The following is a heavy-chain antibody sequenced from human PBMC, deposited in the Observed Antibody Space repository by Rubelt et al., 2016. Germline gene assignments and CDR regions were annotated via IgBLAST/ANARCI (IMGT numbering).Heavy chain of an antibody. V-gene: IGHV1-2*06. CDR1: GYTFTSYY. J-gene: IGHJ3*02. CDR2: INPNSGGT. Sequence: QVQLVQSGAEVKKPGASVKVSCKASGYTFTSYYMHWVRQAPGQGLEWVGRINPNSGGTNYAQTCQGRVTMTRDTSITTAYMELSRLRSYDTAVFYCARGSWFRGAFDIWGQGTMVTVSS. D-gene: IGHD6-13*01. CDR3: ARGSWFRGAFDI.